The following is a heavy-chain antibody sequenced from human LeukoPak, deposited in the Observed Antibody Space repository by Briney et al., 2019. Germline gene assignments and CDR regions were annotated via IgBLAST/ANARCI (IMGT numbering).Heavy chain of an antibody. CDR3: ARYNWNYAAVDY. CDR1: GFTFSSYS. Sequence: GGSLRLSCAASGFTFSSYSMNWVRQAPGKGLEWVTDISSSSSTIYYADSVKGRFTISRDNAKNSLYLQMNSLRAEDTAVYYCARYNWNYAAVDYWGQGTLVTVSS. D-gene: IGHD1-7*01. CDR2: ISSSSSTI. V-gene: IGHV3-48*01. J-gene: IGHJ4*02.